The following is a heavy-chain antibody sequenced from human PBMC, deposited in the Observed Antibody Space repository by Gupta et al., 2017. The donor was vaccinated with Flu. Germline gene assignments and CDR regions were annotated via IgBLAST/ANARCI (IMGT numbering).Heavy chain of an antibody. CDR2: IRSKVHGGTT. J-gene: IGHJ4*02. CDR1: GFTFGDHA. Sequence: DVQLVESGGGLVQPGRSLRLSCTTSGFTFGDHAVSWVRQAPGKGLEWIGLIRSKVHGGTTEYAASVKGRFTISRDDSKSIAYLQMNSLKTEDTAVYYCARGRGYYYGSGSYFYFDHWGQGTLVTVSS. D-gene: IGHD3-10*01. V-gene: IGHV3-49*04. CDR3: ARGRGYYYGSGSYFYFDH.